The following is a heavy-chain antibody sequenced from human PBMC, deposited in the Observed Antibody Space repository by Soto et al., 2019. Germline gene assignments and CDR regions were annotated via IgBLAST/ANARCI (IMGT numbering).Heavy chain of an antibody. CDR3: ARGTRWGRPYYYMDV. CDR2: ISAYNGNT. V-gene: IGHV1-18*01. D-gene: IGHD3-16*01. CDR1: GYTFTSYG. J-gene: IGHJ6*03. Sequence: GASVKVSCKASGYTFTSYGISWVRQAPGQGLEWMGWISAYNGNTNYAQKLQGRVTMTTNTSISTAYMELSSLRSEDTAVYYCARGTRWGRPYYYMDVWGKGTTVTVSS.